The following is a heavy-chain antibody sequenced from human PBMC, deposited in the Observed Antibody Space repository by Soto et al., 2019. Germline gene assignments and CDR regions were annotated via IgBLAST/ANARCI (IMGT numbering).Heavy chain of an antibody. CDR3: ARDQDDSSLGNYYYYGMDV. V-gene: IGHV4-4*02. CDR2: IYHSGST. J-gene: IGHJ6*02. CDR1: CGSIISSNW. Sequence: SETLSLTCAFSCGSIISSNWWSWVRQPPGKGLEWIGEIYHSGSTNYNPSLKSRVTISVDKSKNQFSLKLSSVTAADTAVYYCARDQDDSSLGNYYYYGMDVWGQGTTVTVSS. D-gene: IGHD3-22*01.